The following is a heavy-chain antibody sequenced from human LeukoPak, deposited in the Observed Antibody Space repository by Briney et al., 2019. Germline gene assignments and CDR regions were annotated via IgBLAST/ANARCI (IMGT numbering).Heavy chain of an antibody. V-gene: IGHV1-2*06. J-gene: IGHJ4*02. CDR1: GYTFTGYY. CDR2: INPNSGGT. D-gene: IGHD5-24*01. CDR3: ARDRRWLQLYDY. Sequence: ASVKVSCKASGYTFTGYYMHWVRQAPGQGLEWMGRINPNSGGTNYAQKFQGRVTMTRDTSISTACMELSRLRSDDTAVYYCARDRRWLQLYDYWGQGTLVTVSS.